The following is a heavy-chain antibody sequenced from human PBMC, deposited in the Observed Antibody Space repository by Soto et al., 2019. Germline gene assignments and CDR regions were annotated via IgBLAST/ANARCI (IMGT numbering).Heavy chain of an antibody. J-gene: IGHJ4*02. Sequence: EVQLVESGGGLVQPGGSLRLSCAASGFTFSNYAMHWVRQAPGKGLEYVSAISSNGGSTYYANSVKGRFTISRDNSKNTLYRQMGSLRAEDMAVYYCARGPDHFDYWGQGTLVTVSS. CDR2: ISSNGGST. V-gene: IGHV3-64*01. CDR3: ARGPDHFDY. CDR1: GFTFSNYA.